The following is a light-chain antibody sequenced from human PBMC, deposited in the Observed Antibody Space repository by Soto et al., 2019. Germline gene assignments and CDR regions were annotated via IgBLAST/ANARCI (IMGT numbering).Light chain of an antibody. CDR1: QSISRY. J-gene: IGKJ4*01. V-gene: IGKV1-39*01. CDR2: AAS. Sequence: DIQMNQTTSSLSASVGDRVTITCRASQSISRYLNWDQQKPGKAPKLLIYAASSLRGGVPSRFSGSGSGTDFTLTISSLQPEDFAVYFCQQRRDWLSFGGGTKVHIK. CDR3: QQRRDWLS.